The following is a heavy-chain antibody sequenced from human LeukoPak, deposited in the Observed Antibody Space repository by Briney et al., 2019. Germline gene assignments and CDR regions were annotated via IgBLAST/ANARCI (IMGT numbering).Heavy chain of an antibody. CDR3: ARDVDYGVPSPMLYYYGMDV. CDR1: GVTFSSNS. D-gene: IGHD4-17*01. V-gene: IGHV3-21*01. Sequence: PGGSLRLSCAASGVTFSSNSMNWVRQAPGQGLEWVSSISSSSSYIYYADSMKGRFTISRDNAKNSLYLQMNSLRAEDTAVYYCARDVDYGVPSPMLYYYGMDVWGQGTTVTVSS. CDR2: ISSSSSYI. J-gene: IGHJ6*02.